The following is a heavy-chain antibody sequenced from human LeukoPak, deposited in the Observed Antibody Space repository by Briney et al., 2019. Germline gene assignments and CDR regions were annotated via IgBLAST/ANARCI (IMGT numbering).Heavy chain of an antibody. Sequence: GGSLRLSCSASGFTFSSYAMHWVRQAPGKGLEYVSAISSNGGSTYYADSVKGRFTISRDNSKNTLYLQMCSLRAEDTAVYYCVKGQWGYCSGGSCYWFDPWGQGTLVTVSS. J-gene: IGHJ5*02. CDR2: ISSNGGST. D-gene: IGHD2-15*01. V-gene: IGHV3-64D*06. CDR3: VKGQWGYCSGGSCYWFDP. CDR1: GFTFSSYA.